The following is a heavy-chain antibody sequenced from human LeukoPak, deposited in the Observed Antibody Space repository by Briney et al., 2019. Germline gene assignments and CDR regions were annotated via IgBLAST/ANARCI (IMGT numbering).Heavy chain of an antibody. D-gene: IGHD3-22*01. CDR1: GYTFTRYY. V-gene: IGHV1-46*01. Sequence: LRASVEVSCKASGYTFTRYYIHWVRQAPGQGLEWMGVINPSGGSTSYAQKFQGRVTMTRDMSTSIVYMELISLRSEDTAVYYCARDPKDDTSGYYYFDYWGQGTLVTVSS. CDR3: ARDPKDDTSGYYYFDY. J-gene: IGHJ4*02. CDR2: INPSGGST.